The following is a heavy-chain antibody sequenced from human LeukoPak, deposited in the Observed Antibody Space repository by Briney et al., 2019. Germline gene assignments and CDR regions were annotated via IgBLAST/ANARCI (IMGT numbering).Heavy chain of an antibody. Sequence: GGSLRLSCAASGFTFDDYAMHWVRQAPGKGLEWVSGINWNSNSIGYADSVKGRFTISRDNAKNTLYLQMNSLRAEDTALYYCAKDAQSTTVATKFDYWGQGTLVTVSS. CDR3: AKDAQSTTVATKFDY. J-gene: IGHJ4*02. V-gene: IGHV3-9*01. CDR1: GFTFDDYA. D-gene: IGHD4-23*01. CDR2: INWNSNSI.